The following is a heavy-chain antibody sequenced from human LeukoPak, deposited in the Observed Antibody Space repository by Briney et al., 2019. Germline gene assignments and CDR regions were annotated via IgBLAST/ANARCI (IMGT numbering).Heavy chain of an antibody. V-gene: IGHV1-69*13. CDR2: IIPIFGTA. D-gene: IGHD4-17*01. CDR1: GGTFNSYA. Sequence: ASVKVSCKASGGTFNSYAISWVRQAPGQGLEWMGGIIPIFGTANYAQKFQGRVTITADESTSTAYMELSSLRSEDTAVYYCARARLETTVTTVSWFDPWGQGTLVTVSS. J-gene: IGHJ5*02. CDR3: ARARLETTVTTVSWFDP.